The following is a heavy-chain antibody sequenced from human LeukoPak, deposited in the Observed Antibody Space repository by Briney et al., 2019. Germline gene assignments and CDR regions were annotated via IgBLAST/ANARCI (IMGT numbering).Heavy chain of an antibody. D-gene: IGHD5-18*01. J-gene: IGHJ4*02. CDR1: GFTFSNAW. V-gene: IGHV3-7*01. CDR3: ARHLSGITGYTYGRGIDY. Sequence: GGSLRLSCAASGFTFSNAWMSWVRQAPGKGLEWVANIKKDGSEKYSVDSVKGRFTISRDNAKTSLYLQMNSLRAEDTAVYYCARHLSGITGYTYGRGIDYWGQGTLVTVSS. CDR2: IKKDGSEK.